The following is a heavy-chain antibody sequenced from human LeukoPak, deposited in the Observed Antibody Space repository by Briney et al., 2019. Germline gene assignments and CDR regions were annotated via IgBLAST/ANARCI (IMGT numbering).Heavy chain of an antibody. CDR3: VRRFGAASGLFDY. D-gene: IGHD3-10*01. Sequence: QSGGSLRLSCSASGFTFSNYLMHWVRQSPGKRLEYVSAITTDGGSTYYADSVKGRFTISRDNSKNALYLQMNSLRSEDTAMYCCVRRFGAASGLFDYWGQGTLVTVSS. V-gene: IGHV3-64D*09. CDR1: GFTFSNYL. J-gene: IGHJ4*02. CDR2: ITTDGGST.